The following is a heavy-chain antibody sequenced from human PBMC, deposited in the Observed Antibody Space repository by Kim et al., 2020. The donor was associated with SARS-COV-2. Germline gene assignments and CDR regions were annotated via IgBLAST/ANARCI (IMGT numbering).Heavy chain of an antibody. CDR2: ICGTRTM. Sequence: GGSLRLSCAASGFTFSNYGMNWVRQAPGKGLEWVSYICGTRTMNYADSVKGRFTISRDNAKNSLYLQLNSLRDDDTAVYYCARGGAARPDYWGQGALVIVSS. V-gene: IGHV3-48*02. CDR1: GFTFSNYG. CDR3: ARGGAARPDY. J-gene: IGHJ4*02. D-gene: IGHD6-6*01.